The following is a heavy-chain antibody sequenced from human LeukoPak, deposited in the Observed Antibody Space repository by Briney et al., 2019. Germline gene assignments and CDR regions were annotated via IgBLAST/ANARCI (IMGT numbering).Heavy chain of an antibody. J-gene: IGHJ3*01. CDR1: GFSFSNAW. Sequence: PGGSLRLSCAASGFSFSNAWINWVRQAPGKGLEWVGLIKSNTDGGTTDYAAPVKGRFTISRDDSKNTLYLQMNSLKIEDTAVYYCSRTSGGPWVWGQGTMVTVSS. CDR2: IKSNTDGGTT. D-gene: IGHD2-8*02. CDR3: SRTSGGPWV. V-gene: IGHV3-15*01.